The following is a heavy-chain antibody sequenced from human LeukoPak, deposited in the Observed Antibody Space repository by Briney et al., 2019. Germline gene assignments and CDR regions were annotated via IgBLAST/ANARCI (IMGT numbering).Heavy chain of an antibody. CDR1: GYTFTSYG. D-gene: IGHD3-10*01. CDR2: ISAYNGNT. J-gene: IGHJ6*02. Sequence: GASVKVSCKASGYTFTSYGISWVRQAPGQGLEWMGWISAYNGNTNYAQKLQGRVTMTTDTSTSTAYMELRSLRSDDTAVYYCARDSILWFGAHPPPSYYYYGMDVWGRGTTVTVSS. CDR3: ARDSILWFGAHPPPSYYYYGMDV. V-gene: IGHV1-18*01.